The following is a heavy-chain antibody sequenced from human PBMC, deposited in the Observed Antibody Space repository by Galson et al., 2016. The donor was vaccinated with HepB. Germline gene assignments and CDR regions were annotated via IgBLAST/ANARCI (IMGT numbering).Heavy chain of an antibody. V-gene: IGHV1-18*01. CDR3: ARDLGPFAS. Sequence: SVKVSCKASGYTLSAYGISWVRQAHGQGLQWMGWISGNSGKTNYAPSLQGRLTVTTDTSTSTAYMELRSLRSDDTTVYYCARDLGPFASWGQGTLVTVSS. J-gene: IGHJ4*02. CDR2: ISGNSGKT. CDR1: GYTLSAYG.